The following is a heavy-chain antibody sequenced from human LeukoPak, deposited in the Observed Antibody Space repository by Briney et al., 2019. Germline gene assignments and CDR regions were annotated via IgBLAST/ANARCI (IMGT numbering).Heavy chain of an antibody. CDR1: GSTFTSHI. V-gene: IGHV1-46*01. D-gene: IGHD6-13*01. J-gene: IGHJ4*02. CDR2: INPSGGST. CDR3: AVLSYSSSKYYFDY. Sequence: SQKIPSKAYGSTFTSHIMSWVRQAPGQGIEWMGIINPSGGSTSYAQKFQGRVTMTRDTSTSTVYMELSSLRSEDTAVYYCAVLSYSSSKYYFDYWGQGTLVTVSS.